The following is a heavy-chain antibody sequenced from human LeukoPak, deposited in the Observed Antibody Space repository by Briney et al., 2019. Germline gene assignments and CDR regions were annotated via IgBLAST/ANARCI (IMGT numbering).Heavy chain of an antibody. CDR2: MSGSDSPI. Sequence: GGSLRLSCAASGFTFSDYYMSWIRQAPGKGLEWVSYMSGSDSPIYYADSVKGRFTISRDNSKNTLYLQMNSLRAEDTAVYYCAKGSSRWLVRLSLDYWGQGTLVTVSS. V-gene: IGHV3-11*01. CDR1: GFTFSDYY. J-gene: IGHJ4*02. CDR3: AKGSSRWLVRLSLDY. D-gene: IGHD6-19*01.